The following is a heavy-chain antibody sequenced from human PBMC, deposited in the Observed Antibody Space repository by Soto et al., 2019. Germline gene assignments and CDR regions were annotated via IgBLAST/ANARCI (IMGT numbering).Heavy chain of an antibody. J-gene: IGHJ3*02. Sequence: ASVKVSCKVSGYTLTEFSIHWVRQAPGKGLEWMGGFDPEDGETIYAQKFQGRVTMTEDTSTDTQYLEMNSLRAEDTAVYYCVRGGSDYANGGPPFEIWGQGTMVTVSS. CDR2: FDPEDGET. CDR1: GYTLTEFS. CDR3: VRGGSDYANGGPPFEI. V-gene: IGHV1-24*01. D-gene: IGHD7-27*01.